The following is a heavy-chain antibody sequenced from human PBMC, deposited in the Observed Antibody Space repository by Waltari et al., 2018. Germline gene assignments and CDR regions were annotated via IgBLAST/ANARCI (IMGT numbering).Heavy chain of an antibody. V-gene: IGHV3-7*01. CDR3: ARDHPRFYYYFDY. CDR1: GFTFSSYW. J-gene: IGHJ4*02. CDR2: IKQDGSEK. D-gene: IGHD3-10*01. Sequence: EVQLVESGGGLVQPGGSLRLSCAASGFTFSSYWMSWVRRAPGKGLEWVANIKQDGSEKYYVDSVKGRFTISRDNAKNSLYLQMNSLRAEDTAVYYCARDHPRFYYYFDYWGQGTLVTVSS.